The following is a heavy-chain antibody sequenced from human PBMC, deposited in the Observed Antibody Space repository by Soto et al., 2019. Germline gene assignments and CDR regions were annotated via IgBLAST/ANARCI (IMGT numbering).Heavy chain of an antibody. J-gene: IGHJ4*02. CDR3: ASYSSSSKGGDY. D-gene: IGHD6-6*01. CDR2: IYHSGST. Sequence: QLQLQESGSGLVKPSQTLSLTCAVSGGSISSGGYSWSWIRQPPGKGLEWIGYIYHSGSTYYNPPLKSRVTISVDRSKNQFSLKLSSVTAADTAVYYCASYSSSSKGGDYWGQGTLVTVSS. V-gene: IGHV4-30-2*01. CDR1: GGSISSGGYS.